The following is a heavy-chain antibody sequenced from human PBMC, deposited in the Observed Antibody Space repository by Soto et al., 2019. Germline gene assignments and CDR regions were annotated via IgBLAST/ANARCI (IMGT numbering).Heavy chain of an antibody. D-gene: IGHD4-17*01. CDR3: ARGGNTVTTIDY. Sequence: QLQLQESGSGLVKPSQTLSLTCAVSGGSISSGGYSWGWIRQPPGKGLEWIGYIYHSGTYYNPSLKSRVTISVDRSKNPFSLKLSSVSAADTAVYYCARGGNTVTTIDYWGQGTLVTVSS. CDR1: GGSISSGGYS. CDR2: IYHSGT. J-gene: IGHJ4*02. V-gene: IGHV4-30-2*01.